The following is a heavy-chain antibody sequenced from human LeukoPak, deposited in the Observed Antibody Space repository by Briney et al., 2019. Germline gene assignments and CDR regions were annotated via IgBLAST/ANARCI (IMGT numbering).Heavy chain of an antibody. CDR2: INTNTGNP. CDR1: GCTFTSYA. Sequence: ASVKVSCKASGCTFTSYAMNWVRQAPGQGLEWMGWINTNTGNPTYAQGFTGRFVFSLDTSVSTAYLQISSLKAEDTAVYYCAREGYYDSSGYPLEWYFDYWGQGTLVTVSS. CDR3: AREGYYDSSGYPLEWYFDY. D-gene: IGHD3-22*01. J-gene: IGHJ4*02. V-gene: IGHV7-4-1*02.